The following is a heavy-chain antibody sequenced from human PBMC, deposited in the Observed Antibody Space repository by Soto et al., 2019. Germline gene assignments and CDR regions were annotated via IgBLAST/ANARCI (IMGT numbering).Heavy chain of an antibody. D-gene: IGHD2-2*01. V-gene: IGHV4-34*01. CDR2: INHSGST. J-gene: IGHJ6*02. CDR1: GGSFSGYY. Sequence: PSERLSLTCAVYGGSFSGYYWSWIRQPPGKGLEWIGEINHSGSTNYNLSLKSRVTISVDTSKNQFSLKLSSVTAADTALYYCARWGVPAAMYYYYYGMDVWGQGTTVTVSS. CDR3: ARWGVPAAMYYYYYGMDV.